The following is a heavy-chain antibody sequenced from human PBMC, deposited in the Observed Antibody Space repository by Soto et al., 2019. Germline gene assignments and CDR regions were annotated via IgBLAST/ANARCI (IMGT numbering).Heavy chain of an antibody. D-gene: IGHD6-6*01. V-gene: IGHV2-5*02. J-gene: IGHJ4*02. CDR1: GFSLSTSGVG. CDR2: IYWDDDK. Sequence: QITLKESGPTLVKPTQTLTLTCTFSGFSLSTSGVGVGWLRQPPGKALEWLALIYWDDDKRYSSSLNSRLTITKDTSKNQVALTMTNMDPVDTATYYCAHSRPPRLLDYWGQGPLVTVSS. CDR3: AHSRPPRLLDY.